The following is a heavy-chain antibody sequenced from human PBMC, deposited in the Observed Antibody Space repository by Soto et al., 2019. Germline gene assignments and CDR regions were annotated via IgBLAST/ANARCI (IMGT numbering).Heavy chain of an antibody. V-gene: IGHV4-61*01. J-gene: IGHJ4*02. D-gene: IGHD3-22*01. CDR3: ARGPSDSSGYYFDY. CDR1: GGSVSSGSYY. Sequence: SETLSLTCNVSGGSVSSGSYYWSWIRQPPGKGLAWIGYIYYSGSTNYNPSLKSRVTISVDTSKNKFSLMLSTVTAADTAVYYCARGPSDSSGYYFDYWGQGTLVTVSS. CDR2: IYYSGST.